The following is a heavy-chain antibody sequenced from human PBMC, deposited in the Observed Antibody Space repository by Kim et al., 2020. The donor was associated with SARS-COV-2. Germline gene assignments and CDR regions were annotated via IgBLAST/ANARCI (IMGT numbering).Heavy chain of an antibody. V-gene: IGHV3-23*01. CDR2: ISGSGGST. J-gene: IGHJ4*02. CDR3: AKDLSYPYDFWSGYQQPFDY. Sequence: GGSLRLSCAASGFTFSSYAMSWVRQAPGKGLEWVSAISGSGGSTYYADSVKGRFTISRDNSKNTLYLQMNSLRAEDTAVYYCAKDLSYPYDFWSGYQQPFDYWGQGTLVTVSS. D-gene: IGHD3-3*01. CDR1: GFTFSSYA.